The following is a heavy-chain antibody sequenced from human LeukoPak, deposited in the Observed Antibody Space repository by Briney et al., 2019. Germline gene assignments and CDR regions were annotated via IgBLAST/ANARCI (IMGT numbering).Heavy chain of an antibody. D-gene: IGHD6-13*01. CDR3: ARVGQLAFDS. V-gene: IGHV4-39*07. Sequence: TSETLSLTCTVSGGSISYSTYYWGWIRQPPGKGLDWIGSIYYSGNTYYNPSLKSRVTISVDTSKNQFSLKLNSVTAADTAVYYCARVGQLAFDSWGQGTLVTVSS. CDR2: IYYSGNT. CDR1: GGSISYSTYY. J-gene: IGHJ4*02.